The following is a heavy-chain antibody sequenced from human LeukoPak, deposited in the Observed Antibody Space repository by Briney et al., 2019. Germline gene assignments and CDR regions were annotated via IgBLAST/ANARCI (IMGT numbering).Heavy chain of an antibody. J-gene: IGHJ6*02. V-gene: IGHV3-30*18. Sequence: GGSLRLSCAASGFTFSSYGMHWVRQAPGKGLEWVAVISYDGSNKYYADSVKGRFTISGDNSKNTLYLQMNSLRAEDTAVYYCAKSVVPAAKIDYYYYGMDVWGQGTTVTVSS. CDR2: ISYDGSNK. D-gene: IGHD2-2*01. CDR3: AKSVVPAAKIDYYYYGMDV. CDR1: GFTFSSYG.